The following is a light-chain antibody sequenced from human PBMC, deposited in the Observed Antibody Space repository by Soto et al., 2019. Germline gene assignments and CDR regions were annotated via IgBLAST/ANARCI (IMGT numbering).Light chain of an antibody. J-gene: IGKJ3*01. CDR2: DAA. V-gene: IGKV1-39*01. Sequence: DIQMTQSPYSLSAAVGDRVNIAWRASQNINTYLNWYQQKPGKAPKLLMFDAASLQSGVPSRFSGSGSRTDFTLTITSLQPEDFATYYCQQTSSAPFTLGPGPKVDI. CDR1: QNINTY. CDR3: QQTSSAPFT.